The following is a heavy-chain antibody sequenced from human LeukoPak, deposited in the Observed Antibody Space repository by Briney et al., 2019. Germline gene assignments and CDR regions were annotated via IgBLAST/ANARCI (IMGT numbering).Heavy chain of an antibody. D-gene: IGHD6-19*01. V-gene: IGHV3-30-3*01. Sequence: GGSLRLSCAASGFTFSTYAIHWVRQAPGKGLEWVAVISHDGNKKYYADSVKGRFTISRDNSDNTLYVYLQMNSLRAEDTAVYYGARDWLPSSGWYWYFDYWGQGTLVTVSS. CDR1: GFTFSTYA. CDR3: ARDWLPSSGWYWYFDY. CDR2: ISHDGNKK. J-gene: IGHJ4*02.